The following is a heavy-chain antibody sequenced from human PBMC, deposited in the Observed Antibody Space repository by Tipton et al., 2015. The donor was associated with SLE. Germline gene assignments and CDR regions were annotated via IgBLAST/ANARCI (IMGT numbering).Heavy chain of an antibody. V-gene: IGHV4-34*11. CDR3: ARDFWSGYGSFDS. J-gene: IGHJ4*02. CDR1: GGSLSGYY. Sequence: TLSLTCAVYGGSLSGYYWNWIRQPPGKGLEWIGYIYYSGSTNYNPSLKSRVTISVDTSKNQFSLKLSSVTAADTAVYYCARDFWSGYGSFDSWGQGTLVTVSP. CDR2: IYYSGST. D-gene: IGHD3-3*01.